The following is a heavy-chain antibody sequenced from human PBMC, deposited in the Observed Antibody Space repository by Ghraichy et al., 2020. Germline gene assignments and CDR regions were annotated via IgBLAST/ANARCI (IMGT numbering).Heavy chain of an antibody. D-gene: IGHD4-23*01. V-gene: IGHV3-48*01. CDR1: GFTFTGYG. CDR3: ARASAVVRFYYYAALDV. J-gene: IGHJ6*02. Sequence: GGSLRLSCVGSGFTFTGYGLNWVRQSPGKGLEWVSYITSSSRTISYADSVKGRFTVSRDNARNALYLQMNSLRGEDTAVYYCARASAVVRFYYYAALDVWGHGTTVTVSS. CDR2: ITSSSRTI.